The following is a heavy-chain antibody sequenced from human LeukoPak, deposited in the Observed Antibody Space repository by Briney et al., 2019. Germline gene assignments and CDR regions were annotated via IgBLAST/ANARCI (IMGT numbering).Heavy chain of an antibody. CDR1: GFTLKIYP. Sequence: GGSLRLSCSASGFTLKIYPMHWVRQAPGKGLEWLSVISHDGSDKNNADSVQGRFIISRDNSKNTVYLQLNSLRPEDTAMYYCAREGVQTMVDASDIWGVGTMVIVSS. CDR3: AREGVQTMVDASDI. CDR2: ISHDGSDK. V-gene: IGHV3-30*04. J-gene: IGHJ3*02. D-gene: IGHD4/OR15-4a*01.